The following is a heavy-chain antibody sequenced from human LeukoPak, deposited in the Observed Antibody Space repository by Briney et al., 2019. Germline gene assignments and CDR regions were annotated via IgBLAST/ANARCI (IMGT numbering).Heavy chain of an antibody. J-gene: IGHJ4*02. CDR1: GFTFSSYA. CDR2: ISYDGSNK. Sequence: PGGSLRLSCAASGFTFSSYAMHWVRQAPGKGLEWVTVISYDGSNKYYADSVKGRFTISRDNSKNTLYLQMDSLRAEDTAVYYCARPPAGYSYGTYYFDYWGQGTLVTVSS. V-gene: IGHV3-30-3*01. D-gene: IGHD5-18*01. CDR3: ARPPAGYSYGTYYFDY.